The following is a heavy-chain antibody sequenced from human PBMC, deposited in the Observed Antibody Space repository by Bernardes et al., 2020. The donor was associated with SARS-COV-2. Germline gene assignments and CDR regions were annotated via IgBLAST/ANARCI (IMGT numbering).Heavy chain of an antibody. Sequence: ASVKVSCKASGYTLTSYGISWVRQAPGQGLEWMGWISAYTGNTHYAQKFQGRVTMTTDTSTSTAYMELRSLRSDDTAVYYCARDRVVLAAIREIDYWGQGTLVAGSS. CDR1: GYTLTSYG. CDR3: ARDRVVLAAIREIDY. CDR2: ISAYTGNT. V-gene: IGHV1-18*04. D-gene: IGHD2-2*01. J-gene: IGHJ4*02.